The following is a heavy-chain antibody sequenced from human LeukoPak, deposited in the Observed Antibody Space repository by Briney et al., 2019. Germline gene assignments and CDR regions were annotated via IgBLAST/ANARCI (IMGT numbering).Heavy chain of an antibody. CDR3: AKIRRRYSSRHYFES. J-gene: IGHJ4*02. CDR2: FSWDGGST. Sequence: GGFLRLSCTASGFAFQDFGMHWVRQVPGKGLEWVSVFSWDGGSTYYADSVKGRFTISRDISTNTLYLQMSGLRADHSGMYYCAKIRRRYSSRHYFESWGQGTLVTVSS. D-gene: IGHD3-16*02. CDR1: GFAFQDFG. V-gene: IGHV3-43D*04.